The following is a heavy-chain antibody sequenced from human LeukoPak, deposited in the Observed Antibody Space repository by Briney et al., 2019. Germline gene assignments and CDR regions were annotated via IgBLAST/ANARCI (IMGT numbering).Heavy chain of an antibody. CDR1: GFTFGDYA. J-gene: IGHJ5*02. CDR3: TRDEQAAAGTPNWFDP. Sequence: PGRPLRLSCTASGFTFGDYAMSWVRQAPGKGLEWVGFIRSKAYGGATEYAASVKGRFTISRDDSKSIAYLQMNSLKTEDTAVYYCTRDEQAAAGTPNWFDPWGQGTLVTVSS. D-gene: IGHD6-13*01. CDR2: IRSKAYGGAT. V-gene: IGHV3-49*04.